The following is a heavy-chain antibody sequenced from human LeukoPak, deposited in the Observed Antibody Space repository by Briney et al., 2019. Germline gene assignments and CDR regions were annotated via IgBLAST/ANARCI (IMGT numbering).Heavy chain of an antibody. CDR1: GGTFSSYA. V-gene: IGHV1-69*01. Sequence: SVKVSCKASGGTFSSYAISWVRQAPGQGLEWMGGIIPIFGTANYAQKFQGRVTITADESTSTAYMELSSLRSEDTDVYHVARYSRKGVGYYYSYYYLAVWGKGTTVTVSS. J-gene: IGHJ6*03. CDR3: ARYSRKGVGYYYSYYYLAV. CDR2: IIPIFGTA. D-gene: IGHD5-12*01.